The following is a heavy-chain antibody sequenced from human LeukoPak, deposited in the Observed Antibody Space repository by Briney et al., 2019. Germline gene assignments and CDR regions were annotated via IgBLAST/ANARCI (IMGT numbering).Heavy chain of an antibody. V-gene: IGHV4-39*01. Sequence: SETLSLTCTVSGGSISSSSYYWGWIRQPPGKGLEWIGSIYYSGTTYYNPSLKSRVTISVDTSKIQFSLKLSSVAATDTAVYFCARLRFDFWSGYTHPYFDYWGQGTLVTVSS. CDR2: IYYSGTT. J-gene: IGHJ4*02. D-gene: IGHD3-3*01. CDR3: ARLRFDFWSGYTHPYFDY. CDR1: GGSISSSSYY.